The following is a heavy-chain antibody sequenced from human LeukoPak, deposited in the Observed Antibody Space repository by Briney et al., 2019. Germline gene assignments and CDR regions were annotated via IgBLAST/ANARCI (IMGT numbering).Heavy chain of an antibody. Sequence: GGSLRLSCAASGFTFSYYSMNWVRQAPGKGLEWVSSISSTSSYIYYADSVKGRFTISRGNAKNSLFLRMNSLRAEDTAVYYCALLAFYYDSSGQDAFDIWGQGTVVTVSS. D-gene: IGHD3-22*01. CDR1: GFTFSYYS. CDR2: ISSTSSYI. V-gene: IGHV3-21*01. CDR3: ALLAFYYDSSGQDAFDI. J-gene: IGHJ3*02.